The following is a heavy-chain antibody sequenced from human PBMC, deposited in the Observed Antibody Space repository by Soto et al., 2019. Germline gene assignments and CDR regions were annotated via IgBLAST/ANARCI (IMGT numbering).Heavy chain of an antibody. CDR3: ARDFDPSQMDV. V-gene: IGHV3-66*01. CDR2: IYSGGST. CDR1: GFTVSSNY. J-gene: IGHJ6*04. Sequence: EVQLVESGGGLVQPGGSLRLSCAASGFTVSSNYMSWVRQAPGKGLEWVSVIYSGGSTYYADSVKGRFTISRDNSKNTLYLQMNSLRAEDTAVYYCARDFDPSQMDVWVKGTTVTVSS.